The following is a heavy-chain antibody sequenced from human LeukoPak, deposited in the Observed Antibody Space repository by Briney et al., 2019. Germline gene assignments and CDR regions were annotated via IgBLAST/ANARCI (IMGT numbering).Heavy chain of an antibody. V-gene: IGHV4-34*01. CDR1: GGSFSGYY. CDR2: NNHSGST. Sequence: SETLSLTCAVYGGSFSGYYWSWIRQPTGKGLEWIGENNHSGSTNYNPSLKSRVTISVDTSKNHFALKLSSVTAASTAVYYCARETESSSAPFDYWGQGTLSPSPQ. J-gene: IGHJ4*02. D-gene: IGHD6-6*01. CDR3: ARETESSSAPFDY.